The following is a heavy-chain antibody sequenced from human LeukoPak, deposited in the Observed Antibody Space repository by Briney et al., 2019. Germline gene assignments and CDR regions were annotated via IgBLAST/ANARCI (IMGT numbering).Heavy chain of an antibody. CDR1: GFTLRSYD. J-gene: IGHJ4*02. CDR3: AKEYSGYDFDY. CDR2: TSGSGGNS. Sequence: PGGSLRLSCAASGFTLRSYDMSWVRQAPGKGLEWVADTSGSGGNSNYADSVRGRFTISRDNSQNTLYLQMDSLRAEATALYYCAKEYSGYDFDYWGQGTLVTVSS. D-gene: IGHD5-12*01. V-gene: IGHV3-23*01.